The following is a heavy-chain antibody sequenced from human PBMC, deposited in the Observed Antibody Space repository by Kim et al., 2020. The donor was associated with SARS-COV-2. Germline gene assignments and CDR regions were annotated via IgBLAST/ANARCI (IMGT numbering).Heavy chain of an antibody. Sequence: SETLSLTCTVSGGSLSYYYWSWIRQSPGKILEWIAFISYRGSTTYNPSLKSRVTMSIDTSKSQFSLRLTSVTAADTAVYYCARHVGSGWPPGRFDPWGQG. CDR3: ARHVGSGWPPGRFDP. D-gene: IGHD6-19*01. CDR2: ISYRGST. CDR1: GGSLSYYY. V-gene: IGHV4-59*08. J-gene: IGHJ5*02.